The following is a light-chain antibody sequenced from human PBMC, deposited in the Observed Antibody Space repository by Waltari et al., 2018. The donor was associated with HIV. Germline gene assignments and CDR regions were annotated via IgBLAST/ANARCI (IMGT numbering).Light chain of an antibody. CDR2: GAS. V-gene: IGKV3-20*01. J-gene: IGKJ2*01. Sequence: DIVLTQSPGTLSLSPGERATLSCRASQSVSNGDLAWYQKKPGQAPRLLIYGASTRATGIPDRFSGSGSGTDFTLTISRLGPEDFAVYYCQQFVTSPYTFGQGTNLEIK. CDR3: QQFVTSPYT. CDR1: QSVSNGD.